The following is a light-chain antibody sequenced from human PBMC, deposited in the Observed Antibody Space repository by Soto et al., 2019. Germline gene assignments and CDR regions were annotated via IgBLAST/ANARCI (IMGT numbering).Light chain of an antibody. Sequence: PVERATLSCRASQSVSSNFLAWYQQNPGQAPRILIYGASNRATGVPYRFSGGGSGTEFTLTISRLEPEDFAVYYCQQYGDSPRSFGQGTKVDI. CDR1: QSVSSNF. J-gene: IGKJ1*01. V-gene: IGKV3-20*01. CDR2: GAS. CDR3: QQYGDSPRS.